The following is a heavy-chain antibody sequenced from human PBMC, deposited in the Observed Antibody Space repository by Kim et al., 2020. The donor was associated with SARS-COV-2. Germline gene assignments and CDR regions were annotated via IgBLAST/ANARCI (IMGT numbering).Heavy chain of an antibody. CDR2: ISHDGRTK. Sequence: GGSLRLSCVASGFTFSSYAMHWVRQAPGKGLDWVAVISHDGRTKYYGDSAKGRFTISRDNSKNTLYLQMDRLRLEDTAIYYGARAYVDERFDYWGQGTLVTVSS. V-gene: IGHV3-30*04. CDR3: ARAYVDERFDY. CDR1: GFTFSSYA. J-gene: IGHJ4*02. D-gene: IGHD3-16*01.